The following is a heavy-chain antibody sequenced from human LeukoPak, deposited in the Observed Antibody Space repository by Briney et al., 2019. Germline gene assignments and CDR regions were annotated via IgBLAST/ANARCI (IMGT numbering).Heavy chain of an antibody. V-gene: IGHV1-2*02. CDR1: GYTFTGYY. CDR2: INPNSGGT. CDR3: ARDDSALTGLYYYYYMDV. D-gene: IGHD3-9*01. J-gene: IGHJ6*03. Sequence: ASVKVSCKASGYTFTGYYMHWVRQAPGQGLEWMGWINPNSGGTNYAQKFQGRVTMTRDTSISTAYMELSRLRSDDTAVYYCARDDSALTGLYYYYYMDVWGKGTTVTISS.